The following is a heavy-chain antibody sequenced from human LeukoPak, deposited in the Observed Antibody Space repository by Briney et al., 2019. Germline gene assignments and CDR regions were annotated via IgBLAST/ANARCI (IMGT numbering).Heavy chain of an antibody. CDR3: ARRTDYTFDY. D-gene: IGHD4-11*01. Sequence: SETLSLTCTVSGGSISSGGYYWSWIRQHPGKGLEWIGYIYYSGSTYYNPSLKSRVTISVDTSKNQFSLKLSSVTAADTAVYYCARRTDYTFDYWGQGTLVTVSS. J-gene: IGHJ4*02. CDR2: IYYSGST. CDR1: GGSISSGGYY. V-gene: IGHV4-31*03.